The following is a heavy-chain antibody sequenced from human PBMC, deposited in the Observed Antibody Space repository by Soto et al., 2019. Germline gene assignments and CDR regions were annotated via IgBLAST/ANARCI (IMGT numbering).Heavy chain of an antibody. V-gene: IGHV3-11*04. CDR1: DYY. J-gene: IGHJ4*02. D-gene: IGHD2-2*01. CDR2: ISVSGNII. CDR3: VRDTNRDSAAASLDY. Sequence: DYYWSLISQAPGRGLEWISYISVSGNIIKYAESVKGRFTISRDNAENSLHLHMSNLRVDDTALYFCVRDTNRDSAAASLDYWGQGTQVTVSS.